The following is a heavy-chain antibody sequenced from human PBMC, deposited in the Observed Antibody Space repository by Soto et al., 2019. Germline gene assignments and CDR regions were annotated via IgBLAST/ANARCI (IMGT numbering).Heavy chain of an antibody. V-gene: IGHV1-18*01. Sequence: QVQLVQSGAEVKKPGASVKVSCKASGYTFTSYGITWVRQTPGQGLEWMGWISAYNGNTNHAQKLQGRVTMPPDTATSTDDLELRSLRPDDTVVYYCVLGAQPYYFDYWGQGTLVSVSS. CDR1: GYTFTSYG. CDR2: ISAYNGNT. CDR3: VLGAQPYYFDY. J-gene: IGHJ4*02.